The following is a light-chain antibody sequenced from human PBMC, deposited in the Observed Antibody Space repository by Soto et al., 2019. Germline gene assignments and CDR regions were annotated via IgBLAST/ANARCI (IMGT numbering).Light chain of an antibody. CDR3: CSYAGPSTI. CDR1: TRDIAGYNY. V-gene: IGLV2-14*01. J-gene: IGLJ2*01. CDR2: QVT. Sequence: QSALTQPASVSGSLGQSITISCTGTTRDIAGYNYISWYQQLPGKAPKLMIYQVTIRPSGISNRFSGSKSGNTASLTISGLQAEDEADYYCCSYAGPSTIFGGGTKLTVL.